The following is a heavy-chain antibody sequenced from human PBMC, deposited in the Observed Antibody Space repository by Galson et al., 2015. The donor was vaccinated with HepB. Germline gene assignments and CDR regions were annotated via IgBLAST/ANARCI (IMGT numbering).Heavy chain of an antibody. CDR3: AHRLDCSGGSCYSP. Sequence: TLSLTCTVSGGSIYSINYYWGWIRQPPGKALEWLALIYWDDDKRYSPSLKSRLTITKDTSKNQVVLTMTNMDPVDTATYYCAHRLDCSGGSCYSPWGQGTLVTVSS. CDR1: GGSIYSINYY. D-gene: IGHD2-15*01. J-gene: IGHJ5*02. CDR2: IYWDDDK. V-gene: IGHV2-5*02.